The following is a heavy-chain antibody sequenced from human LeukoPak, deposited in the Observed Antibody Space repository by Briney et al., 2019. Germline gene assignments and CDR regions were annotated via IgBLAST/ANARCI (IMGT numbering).Heavy chain of an antibody. J-gene: IGHJ4*02. CDR2: ISAYNGNT. CDR1: GYTFTSYG. Sequence: ASVKVSCEASGYTFTSYGISWVRQAPGQGLEWMGWISAYNGNTNYAQKLQGRVTMTTDTSTSTAYMELRSLRSDDTAVYDCAVVVPAATPMWWGQGTLVTVSS. D-gene: IGHD2-2*01. CDR3: AVVVPAATPMW. V-gene: IGHV1-18*01.